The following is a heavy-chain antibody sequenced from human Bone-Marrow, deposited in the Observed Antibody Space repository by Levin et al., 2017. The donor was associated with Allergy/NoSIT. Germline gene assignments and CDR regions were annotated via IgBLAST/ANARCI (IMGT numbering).Heavy chain of an antibody. V-gene: IGHV3-9*01. CDR1: GFTFDDYA. D-gene: IGHD4-23*01. Sequence: GGSLRLSCTTAGFTFDDYALHWVRQAPGKGLEWLAGITWNSRRIDYVESVRGRFTISRDNAKNSLYLQMNSLRSEDTALYFCAKAKWELSSLDCVDVWGQGTMVTVSS. CDR3: AKAKWELSSLDCVDV. J-gene: IGHJ3*01. CDR2: ITWNSRRI.